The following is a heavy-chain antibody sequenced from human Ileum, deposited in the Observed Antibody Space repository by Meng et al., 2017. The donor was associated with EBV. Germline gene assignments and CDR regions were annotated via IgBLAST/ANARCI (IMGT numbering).Heavy chain of an antibody. V-gene: IGHV4-61*03. CDR3: AGGRAGYGGYKT. D-gene: IGHD5-12*01. Sequence: QVPLLGSGPGLVKPSWTLSLTFTVFSGSVSSGDYHWSWIRQPPGKGLEWIGYILSGSTNYDPSLTNRVTISVDTSKNHFSLKLTSVTAADTAVYYCAGGRAGYGGYKTWGQGTLVTVSS. CDR2: ILSGST. J-gene: IGHJ4*02. CDR1: SGSVSSGDYH.